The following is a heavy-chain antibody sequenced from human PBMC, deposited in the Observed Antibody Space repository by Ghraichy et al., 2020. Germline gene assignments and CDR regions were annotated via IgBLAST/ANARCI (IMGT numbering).Heavy chain of an antibody. V-gene: IGHV4-39*07. Sequence: SQTLSLTCTVSGASININGFYWFWFRQPPGKWLEWIGSIYYSGTTYYNPSLKSRASISVDTSKNQFSLNLTSVTAADTALYYCARARAVDVLAGYYVDHWGQGALVAVSS. CDR1: GASININGFY. CDR3: ARARAVDVLAGYYVDH. J-gene: IGHJ4*01. CDR2: IYYSGTT. D-gene: IGHD3-9*01.